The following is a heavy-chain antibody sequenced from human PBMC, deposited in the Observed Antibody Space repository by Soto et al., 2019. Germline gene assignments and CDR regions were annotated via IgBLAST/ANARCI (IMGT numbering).Heavy chain of an antibody. J-gene: IGHJ2*01. CDR1: GFTFSSYA. V-gene: IGHV3-23*01. CDR2: ISGSGGST. Sequence: EVQLLESGGGLVQPGGSLRLSCAAYGFTFSSYAMSWVRQAPGKGLEWVSAISGSGGSTHYADSVKGRFTISRDNSTNSQYLHMNSPTAEYTALYYSATDHYSDTSGYHAIYGYFDLWGRGTLVTVSS. CDR3: ATDHYSDTSGYHAIYGYFDL. D-gene: IGHD3-22*01.